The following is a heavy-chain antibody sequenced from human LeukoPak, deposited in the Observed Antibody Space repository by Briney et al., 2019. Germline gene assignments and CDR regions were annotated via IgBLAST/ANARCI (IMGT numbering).Heavy chain of an antibody. CDR3: ASIGRSYDFWTGYYEEEVDYMDV. J-gene: IGHJ6*03. Sequence: GGSLRLSCAASGFTFSSYGMNWVRQAPGKGLEWVSGISDSGVGTKHADSVKGRFTISRDNYKNTLYLPMNSLRAEDTAVYYCASIGRSYDFWTGYYEEEVDYMDVWGKGTTVTVSS. D-gene: IGHD3-3*01. CDR2: ISDSGVGT. CDR1: GFTFSSYG. V-gene: IGHV3-23*01.